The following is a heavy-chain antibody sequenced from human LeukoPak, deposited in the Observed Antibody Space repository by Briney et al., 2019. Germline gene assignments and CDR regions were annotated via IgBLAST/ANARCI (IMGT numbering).Heavy chain of an antibody. D-gene: IGHD3-22*01. V-gene: IGHV3-23*01. J-gene: IGHJ4*02. CDR3: AKLVTYYYDSSDRYFDY. Sequence: GGSLGLSCAASGFTFSSYAMSWVRQAPGKGLEWVSVISGTGGSTYYADSVKGRFTISRDNSKNTLYLQMNSLEAEDTAVYYCAKLVTYYYDSSDRYFDYWGQGTLVTVSS. CDR1: GFTFSSYA. CDR2: ISGTGGST.